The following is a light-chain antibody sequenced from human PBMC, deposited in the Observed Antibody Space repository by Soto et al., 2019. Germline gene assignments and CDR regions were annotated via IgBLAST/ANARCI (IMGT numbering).Light chain of an antibody. V-gene: IGLV7-43*01. Sequence: QTVVTQEPSLVVSPGGTVTGTCASSAGAVSTTNWPNWFQQKPGQAPRALIYSTDNKHAWTPARFSGSLLGGKAVLALSGAQPEDEAEYYCSLYYSGAHLVIGGETKLTVL. J-gene: IGLJ2*01. CDR3: SLYYSGAHLV. CDR1: AGAVSTTNW. CDR2: STD.